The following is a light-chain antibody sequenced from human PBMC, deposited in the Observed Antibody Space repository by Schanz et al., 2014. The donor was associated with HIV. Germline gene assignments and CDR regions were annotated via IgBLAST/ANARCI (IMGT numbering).Light chain of an antibody. CDR1: QSVSTN. V-gene: IGKV3-15*01. Sequence: EIVMTQSPATLSVSPGERATLSCRASQSVSTNYLAWYQQKPGQAPRLLISGASSRATGIPGRFSGSGSGTEFTLTISSLQFEDLAVYYCQQYNNWPPAFGHGTKVEIK. CDR3: QQYNNWPPA. CDR2: GAS. J-gene: IGKJ1*01.